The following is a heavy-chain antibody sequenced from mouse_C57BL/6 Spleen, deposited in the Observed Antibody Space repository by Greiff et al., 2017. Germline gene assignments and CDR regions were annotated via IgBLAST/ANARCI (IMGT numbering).Heavy chain of an antibody. Sequence: EVQLQESEGGLVQPGSSMKLSCTASGFTFSDYYMAWVRQVPEKGLEWVANINYDGSSTYYLDSLKSRFIISRDNAKNILYLQMSSLKSEDTATYYCARVYCNYIDWYFDVWGTGTTVTVSS. V-gene: IGHV5-16*01. CDR3: ARVYCNYIDWYFDV. CDR1: GFTFSDYY. D-gene: IGHD2-1*01. J-gene: IGHJ1*03. CDR2: INYDGSST.